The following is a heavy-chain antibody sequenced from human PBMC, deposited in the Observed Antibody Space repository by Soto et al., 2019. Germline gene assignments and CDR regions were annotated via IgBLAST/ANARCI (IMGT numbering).Heavy chain of an antibody. D-gene: IGHD1-1*01. Sequence: LRLSCVASGFTFNRYGMHWVRQAPGKGLEWVAEISFDGTAKYYAESVKGRFTVSRDNGSNTLHLEMNSLGAKDTAVYFCATGRSTRFDPWGQGTLVTVSS. J-gene: IGHJ5*02. CDR1: GFTFNRYG. CDR3: ATGRSTRFDP. CDR2: ISFDGTAK. V-gene: IGHV3-30*03.